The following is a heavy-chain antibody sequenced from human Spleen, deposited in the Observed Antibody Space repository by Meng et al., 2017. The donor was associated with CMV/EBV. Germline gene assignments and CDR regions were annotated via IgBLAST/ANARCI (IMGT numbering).Heavy chain of an antibody. CDR2: IKVGGIDK. CDR1: GFTFSDYW. CDR3: ARGGGSSDY. V-gene: IGHV3-7*01. J-gene: IGHJ4*02. Sequence: GESLKISCAASGFTFSDYWMSWVRQAPGKGLEWVANIKVGGIDKYYVDFVKGRFTISRDNAKNLLYLQMNSLRVEDTAVYYCARGGGSSDYWGQGTLVTVSS. D-gene: IGHD2-2*01.